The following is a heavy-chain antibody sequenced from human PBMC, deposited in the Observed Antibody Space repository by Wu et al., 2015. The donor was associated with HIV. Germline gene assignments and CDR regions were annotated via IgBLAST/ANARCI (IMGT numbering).Heavy chain of an antibody. CDR3: ARDREIAVRIRPGVGPGPCPGY. CDR2: ISAYNGNT. V-gene: IGHV1-18*01. J-gene: IGHJ4*02. Sequence: QVQLVQSGAEVKKPGASVKVSCKASGYTFTSYGISWVRQAPGQGLEWMGWISAYNGNTNYAQKLQGRVTMTTDTSTSTAYMELRSLRSDDTAVYYCARDREIAVRIRPGVGPGPCPGYWGQGTLVTVSS. D-gene: IGHD6-19*01. CDR1: GYTFTSYG.